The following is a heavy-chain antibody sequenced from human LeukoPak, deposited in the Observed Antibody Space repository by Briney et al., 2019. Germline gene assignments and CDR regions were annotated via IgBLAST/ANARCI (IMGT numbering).Heavy chain of an antibody. CDR3: TRAKYDFWSGYYADYYYMDF. J-gene: IGHJ6*03. D-gene: IGHD3-3*01. CDR2: IRSKAYGGTT. CDR1: GFTFGDYA. V-gene: IGHV3-49*04. Sequence: GGSLRLSCTASGFTFGDYAMCWVRQAPGKGLEWVGFIRSKAYGGTTEYAASVKGRLTISRDDSKSIAYLQMNSLKTEDTAVYYCTRAKYDFWSGYYADYYYMDFWGKGNTVAVSS.